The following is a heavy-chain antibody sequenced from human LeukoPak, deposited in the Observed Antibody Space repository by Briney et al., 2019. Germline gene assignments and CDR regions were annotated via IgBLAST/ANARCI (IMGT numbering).Heavy chain of an antibody. CDR3: ARDSVKGC. J-gene: IGHJ1*01. CDR2: ITSSSSTI. D-gene: IGHD5/OR15-5a*01. CDR1: GFTFSTAS. V-gene: IGHV3-48*04. Sequence: GGSLRLSCAASGFTFSTASMNWVRQAPGEGLEWLAYITSSSSTIYYADSVKGRFTVSRDNAKNSLYLQMNSLRAEDTAVYYCARDSVKGCWGQGTLVTVSS.